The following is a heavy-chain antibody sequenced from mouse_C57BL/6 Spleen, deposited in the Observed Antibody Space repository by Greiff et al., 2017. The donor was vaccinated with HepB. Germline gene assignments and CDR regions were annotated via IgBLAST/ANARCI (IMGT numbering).Heavy chain of an antibody. CDR3: ARSPYYYGSSYVMDY. Sequence: QVQLQQPGAELVKPGASVKMSCKASGYTFTSYWITWVKQRPGQGLEWIGDIYPGSGSTNYNEKFKSKATLTVDTSSSTAYMQLSSLTSEDSAVYYCARSPYYYGSSYVMDYWGQGTTLTVSS. V-gene: IGHV1-55*01. CDR2: IYPGSGST. J-gene: IGHJ2*01. D-gene: IGHD1-1*01. CDR1: GYTFTSYW.